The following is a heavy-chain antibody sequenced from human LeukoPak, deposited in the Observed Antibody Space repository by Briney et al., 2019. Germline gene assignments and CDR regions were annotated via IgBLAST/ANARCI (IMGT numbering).Heavy chain of an antibody. J-gene: IGHJ4*02. V-gene: IGHV3-23*01. D-gene: IGHD3-10*01. Sequence: GGSLRLSCAASGITLSISAMSWVRQAPGKGLEWVSTISSRGGDTNYPDSAKGRFTISRDNSKNTLYLQMNSLRAEDTAVYFCARGLPITLVRGVEGYYFDYWGQGTLVTVSS. CDR1: GITLSISA. CDR2: ISSRGGDT. CDR3: ARGLPITLVRGVEGYYFDY.